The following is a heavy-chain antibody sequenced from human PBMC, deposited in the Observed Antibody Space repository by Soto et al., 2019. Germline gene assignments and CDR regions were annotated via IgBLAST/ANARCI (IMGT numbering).Heavy chain of an antibody. D-gene: IGHD4-17*01. J-gene: IGHJ4*02. CDR2: ISWDGVTT. Sequence: EVQLVESGGVVVQPGGSLRLSCAASGFTFDDYTMHWVRQAPGKGLEWVSLISWDGVTTYYADSVKGRFTISRDNSNNSLYLQMNSLRTEDTALFYCAKDMMVSVTQNYFDYWGQGTLVTVSS. V-gene: IGHV3-43*01. CDR3: AKDMMVSVTQNYFDY. CDR1: GFTFDDYT.